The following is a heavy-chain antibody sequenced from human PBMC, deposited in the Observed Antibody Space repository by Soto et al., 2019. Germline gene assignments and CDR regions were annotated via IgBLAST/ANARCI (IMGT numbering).Heavy chain of an antibody. CDR2: IYPGDSDT. CDR3: ARHSYYNWNYRPDY. J-gene: IGHJ4*02. Sequence: ESLKISCKGSGYSFSSYWIAWVRQMPGKGLEWMGIIYPGDSDTRYSPSFQGQVTISADKSISTAYLQWSSLKASDTAMHYCARHSYYNWNYRPDYWGQGTLVTVS. CDR1: GYSFSSYW. D-gene: IGHD1-7*01. V-gene: IGHV5-51*01.